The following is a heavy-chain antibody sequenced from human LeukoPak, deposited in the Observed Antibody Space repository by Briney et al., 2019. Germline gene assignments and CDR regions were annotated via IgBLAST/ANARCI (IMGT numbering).Heavy chain of an antibody. V-gene: IGHV4-59*08. D-gene: IGHD3-10*01. J-gene: IGHJ4*02. CDR1: GGSISSYY. Sequence: SETLSLTCTVSGGSISSYYWSWIRQPPGKGLXXXXXXYYSGSANYNPSLKSRVTISVDTSKNQFSLKLSSVTAADTAVYYCARGAGDYYGSGSNIFDYWGQGTLVTVFS. CDR3: ARGAGDYYGSGSNIFDY. CDR2: XYYSGSA.